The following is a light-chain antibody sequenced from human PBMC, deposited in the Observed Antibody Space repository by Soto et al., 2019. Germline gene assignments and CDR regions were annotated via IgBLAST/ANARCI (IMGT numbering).Light chain of an antibody. CDR2: RNN. CDR1: SSNIGSNY. Sequence: QSVLTQPPSASGTPGQRVTISCSGSSSNIGSNYVYWYQQLPGTAPKLLIFRNNQRPSGVPDRFSGSKSGTSASLAISGLRSEDEADYYCATWGDSLSGVVFGGGTKLTVL. CDR3: ATWGDSLSGVV. V-gene: IGLV1-47*01. J-gene: IGLJ3*02.